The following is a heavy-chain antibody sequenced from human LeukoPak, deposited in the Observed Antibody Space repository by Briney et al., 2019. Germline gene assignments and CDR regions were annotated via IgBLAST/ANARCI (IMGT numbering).Heavy chain of an antibody. CDR2: ISAYNGNT. Sequence: ASVKVSCKASGYTFTSYYMHWVRQAPGQGLEWMGWISAYNGNTNYAQKLQGRVTMTTDTSTSTAYMELRSLRSDDTAVYYCARSYGSGSSWFDPWGQGTLVTVSS. V-gene: IGHV1-18*04. J-gene: IGHJ5*02. CDR1: GYTFTSYY. D-gene: IGHD3-10*01. CDR3: ARSYGSGSSWFDP.